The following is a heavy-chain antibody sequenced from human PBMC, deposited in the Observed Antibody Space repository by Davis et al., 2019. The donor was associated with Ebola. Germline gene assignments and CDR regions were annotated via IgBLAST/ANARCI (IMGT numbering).Heavy chain of an antibody. CDR1: GGSISTSTYY. CDR2: INHSGST. J-gene: IGHJ4*02. Sequence: GSLRLSCTISGGSISTSTYYWGWIRQPPGKGLEWIGEINHSGSTNYNPSLKSRVTISVDTSKNQFSLKLSSVTAADTAVYYCTQNGGDYWGQGTLVTVSS. V-gene: IGHV4-39*07. D-gene: IGHD3-16*01. CDR3: TQNGGDY.